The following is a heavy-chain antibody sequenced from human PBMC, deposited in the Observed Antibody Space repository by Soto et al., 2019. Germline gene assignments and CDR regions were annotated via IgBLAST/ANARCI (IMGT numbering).Heavy chain of an antibody. V-gene: IGHV1-69*13. CDR1: GGTFSSYA. J-gene: IGHJ5*02. D-gene: IGHD2-15*01. CDR2: IIPIFGTA. Sequence: GPSVKVSCKASGGTFSSYAISWVRQAPGQGLEWMGGIIPIFGTANYAQKFQGRVTITADESTSTAYMELSSLRSEDTAVYYCARDYFYCSGGSCYSADWFDPWGQGTLVTVSS. CDR3: ARDYFYCSGGSCYSADWFDP.